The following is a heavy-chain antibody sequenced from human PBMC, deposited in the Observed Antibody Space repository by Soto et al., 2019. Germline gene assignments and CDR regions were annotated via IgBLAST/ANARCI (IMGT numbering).Heavy chain of an antibody. CDR3: SKGLYSSINPRGGYFQH. Sequence: EVQLVESGGGLVQPGRSLRLSCAASGFNFDDYAMHWVRQVPGKGLEWVSGINWNSGSIEYADSVKGRFTISRDNAKNYLYLQMNSLRAKDTALYYCSKGLYSSINPRGGYFQHWGQGTLVTGSS. J-gene: IGHJ1*01. D-gene: IGHD6-13*01. CDR1: GFNFDDYA. V-gene: IGHV3-9*01. CDR2: INWNSGSI.